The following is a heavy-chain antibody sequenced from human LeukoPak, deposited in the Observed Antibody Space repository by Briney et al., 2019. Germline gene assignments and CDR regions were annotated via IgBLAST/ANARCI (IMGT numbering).Heavy chain of an antibody. CDR2: MNPNSGNT. V-gene: IGHV1-8*01. CDR1: GYTFTNYD. D-gene: IGHD4-17*01. J-gene: IGHJ6*02. CDR3: ARQWGTVTTAYYYGLDV. Sequence: GASVKVSCKASGYTFTNYDINWVRQATGQGLKWRGWMNPNSGNTGYAQKFQGRVTMTRNTSISTAYMELSSLRSEDTAVYYCARQWGTVTTAYYYGLDVWGQGTAVTVSS.